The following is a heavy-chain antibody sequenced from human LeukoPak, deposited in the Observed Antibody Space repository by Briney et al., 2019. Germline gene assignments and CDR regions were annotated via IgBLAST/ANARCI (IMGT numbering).Heavy chain of an antibody. J-gene: IGHJ4*02. CDR1: GGSFSGYY. CDR2: INHSGST. V-gene: IGHV4-34*01. CDR3: ARGGGSGELGYFDY. Sequence: PSETLSLTCAVYGGSFSGYYWSWIRQPPGKGLEWIGEINHSGSTNYNPSLKSRVTISVDTSKNQFSLKLSSVTAADTAVYYRARGGGSGELGYFDYWGQGTLVTVSS. D-gene: IGHD3-10*01.